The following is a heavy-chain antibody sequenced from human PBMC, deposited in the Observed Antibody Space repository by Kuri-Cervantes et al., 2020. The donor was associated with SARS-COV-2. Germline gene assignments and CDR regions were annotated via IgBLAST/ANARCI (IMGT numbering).Heavy chain of an antibody. Sequence: GGSLRLSCAASGFTVSSNYMSWVRQAPGKGLEWVANIKQDGSQKYYVDSVKGRFTISRDNSKSTLYLQMNSLRAEDTAVYYCVGGEYYDFWSGYLDGMDVCGQGTTVTVSS. D-gene: IGHD3-3*01. CDR3: VGGEYYDFWSGYLDGMDV. J-gene: IGHJ6*02. V-gene: IGHV3-7*04. CDR2: IKQDGSQK. CDR1: GFTVSSNY.